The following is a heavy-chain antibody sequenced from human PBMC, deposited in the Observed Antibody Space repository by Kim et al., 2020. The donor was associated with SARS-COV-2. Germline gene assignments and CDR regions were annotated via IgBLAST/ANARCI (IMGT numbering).Heavy chain of an antibody. Sequence: GGSLRLSCAASGFTFSSYSMNWVRQAPGKGLEWVSYISSSSSTIYYADSVKGRFTISRDNAKNSLYLQMNSLRDEDTAVYYCARDRILTIFGVAPNYYYGMDVWGQGTTVTVSS. CDR3: ARDRILTIFGVAPNYYYGMDV. D-gene: IGHD3-3*01. V-gene: IGHV3-48*02. CDR2: ISSSSSTI. CDR1: GFTFSSYS. J-gene: IGHJ6*02.